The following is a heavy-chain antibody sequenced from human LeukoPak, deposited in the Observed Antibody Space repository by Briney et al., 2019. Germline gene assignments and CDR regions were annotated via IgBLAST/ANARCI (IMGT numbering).Heavy chain of an antibody. J-gene: IGHJ5*02. Sequence: GGSLRLSCAASGFTFSSYSMNWVRQAPGKGLEWVSSISSSSSYIYYADSVKGRFTISRGNAKNSLYLQMNSLRAEDTAVYYCARGKPSITMIVVVSPGPWGQGTLVTVSS. CDR3: ARGKPSITMIVVVSPGP. V-gene: IGHV3-21*01. CDR1: GFTFSSYS. D-gene: IGHD3-22*01. CDR2: ISSSSSYI.